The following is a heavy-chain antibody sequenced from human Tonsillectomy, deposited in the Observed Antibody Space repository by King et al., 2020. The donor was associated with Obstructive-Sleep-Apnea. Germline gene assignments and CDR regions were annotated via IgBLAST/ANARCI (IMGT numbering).Heavy chain of an antibody. J-gene: IGHJ2*01. CDR1: GFAFSRYW. Sequence: QLVQSGGGLVQPGGSLRLSCAASGFAFSRYWMNWVRQAPGKGPEWVANIKQDGSDIYYVDSVKGRFTISSDNAKDSLYLQMDSLRVEDTAVYYCARPGEADTSNQYFDIWGRGTQVIVSS. CDR3: ARPGEADTSNQYFDI. D-gene: IGHD2-2*01. CDR2: IKQDGSDI. V-gene: IGHV3-7*01.